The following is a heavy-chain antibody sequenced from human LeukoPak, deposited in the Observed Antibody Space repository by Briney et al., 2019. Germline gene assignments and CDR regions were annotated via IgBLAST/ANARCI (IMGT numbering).Heavy chain of an antibody. J-gene: IGHJ4*02. V-gene: IGHV3-23*01. CDR2: ISGSGGST. Sequence: GGSLRLSCAASGFTFSSYAMSWVRQAPGKGLEWVSTISGSGGSTYYADSVKGRFTISRDNSKNTLYLQMNSLRAEDTAAYYCARDQPYDSSGYYDYWGQGTLVTVSS. CDR1: GFTFSSYA. D-gene: IGHD3-22*01. CDR3: ARDQPYDSSGYYDY.